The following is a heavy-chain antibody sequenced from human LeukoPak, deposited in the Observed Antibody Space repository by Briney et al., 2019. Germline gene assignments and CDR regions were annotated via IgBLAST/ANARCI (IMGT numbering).Heavy chain of an antibody. D-gene: IGHD6-19*01. J-gene: IGHJ4*02. CDR3: ARSLREQWLVPAN. V-gene: IGHV4-4*02. Sequence: SGTLSLTCAVSGGSISSSNWWSWVRQPPGKGLEWIGEIYHSGSTNYNPSLKSRVTISVDKSKNQFSLKLSSVTAADTAVYYCARSLREQWLVPANWGQGTLVTVSS. CDR1: GGSISSSNW. CDR2: IYHSGST.